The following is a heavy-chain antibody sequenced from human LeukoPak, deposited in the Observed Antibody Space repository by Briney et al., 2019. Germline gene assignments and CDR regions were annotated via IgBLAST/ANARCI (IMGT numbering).Heavy chain of an antibody. D-gene: IGHD3-16*02. CDR1: GFTFDDYA. Sequence: PGGSLRLSCAASGFTFDDYAMHWVRQAPGKGLEWVSGISWNSGSIGYADSVKGRFTISRGNAKNSLYLQMNSLRAEDTALYYCAKASSWGSYRYDYFDYWGQGTLVTVSS. CDR2: ISWNSGSI. V-gene: IGHV3-9*01. J-gene: IGHJ4*02. CDR3: AKASSWGSYRYDYFDY.